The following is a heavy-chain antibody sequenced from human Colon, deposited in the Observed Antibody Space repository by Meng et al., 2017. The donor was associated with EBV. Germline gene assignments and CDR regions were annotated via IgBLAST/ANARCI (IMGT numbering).Heavy chain of an antibody. CDR1: GGSINSGDYY. CDR3: ARNYYFDY. J-gene: IGHJ4*02. V-gene: IGHV4-30-4*01. Sequence: VRLQVPGPGLVNPSQTLSLTCTVSGGSINSGDYYWSWIRQPPGKGLEWIGYIYYTGSTYYNPSLKSRVTISMDTSKNQFSLRLSSVTAADTAVYYCARNYYFDYWGQGTLVTASS. CDR2: IYYTGST.